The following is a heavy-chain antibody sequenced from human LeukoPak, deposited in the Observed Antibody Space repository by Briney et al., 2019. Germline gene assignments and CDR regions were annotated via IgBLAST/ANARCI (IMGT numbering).Heavy chain of an antibody. CDR2: IFYTGGS. J-gene: IGHJ4*02. CDR1: GGSISSSNYG. Sequence: SETLSLTCTVSGGSISSSNYGWGWIRQPPGKGLEWIGTIFYTGGSYHNPSLKSRVTISVDTSRNQFSLKLSSVTAADTAVYYCARASNYYYYDSAYYLYYFDYWGQGTLVTASS. D-gene: IGHD3-22*01. CDR3: ARASNYYYYDSAYYLYYFDY. V-gene: IGHV4-39*07.